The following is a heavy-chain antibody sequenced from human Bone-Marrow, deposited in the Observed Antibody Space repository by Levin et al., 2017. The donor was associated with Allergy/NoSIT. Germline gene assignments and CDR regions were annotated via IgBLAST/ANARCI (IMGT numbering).Heavy chain of an antibody. CDR2: ISSSTWGTT. CDR3: ARTLHLSGSRYYYMDV. CDR1: GFPFNDFG. V-gene: IGHV3-48*04. D-gene: IGHD3-10*01. J-gene: IGHJ6*03. Sequence: PGGSLRLSCAVSGFPFNDFGMNWVRQAPGKGLEWISYISSSTWGTTYYAKSVEGRFTISRDNTKNSLFLQINRPRAEDTAVYYCARTLHLSGSRYYYMDVWGKGTTVTVSS.